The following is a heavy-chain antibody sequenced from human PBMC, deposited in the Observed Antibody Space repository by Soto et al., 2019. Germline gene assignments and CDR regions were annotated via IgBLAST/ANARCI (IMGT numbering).Heavy chain of an antibody. J-gene: IGHJ4*02. D-gene: IGHD2-2*01. CDR3: AKHEGYCSTTTCFSFDY. CDR2: NYPGDSGS. Sequence: GASLKISCKGSGFTFTSYWIACVRQVPGKGLERMGINYPGDSGSSYSPSFQGQVTISAVKALNVAYLHWSSLKASDTAIYYCAKHEGYCSTTTCFSFDYWGQGTLVTVSS. CDR1: GFTFTSYW. V-gene: IGHV5-51*01.